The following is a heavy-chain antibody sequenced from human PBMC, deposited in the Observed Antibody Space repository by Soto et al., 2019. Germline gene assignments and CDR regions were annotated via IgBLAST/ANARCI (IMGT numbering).Heavy chain of an antibody. V-gene: IGHV4-59*01. D-gene: IGHD6-13*01. CDR1: GGSISSYY. CDR3: ARQGIAAGFDY. CDR2: IYYSGST. J-gene: IGHJ4*02. Sequence: SETLSLTCTVSGGSISSYYWSWIRQPPGKGLEWIGYIYYSGSTNYNPSLKSRVTISVDTSKNQFSLKLSSVTAADTAVYYCARQGIAAGFDYWGQGTLVTVSS.